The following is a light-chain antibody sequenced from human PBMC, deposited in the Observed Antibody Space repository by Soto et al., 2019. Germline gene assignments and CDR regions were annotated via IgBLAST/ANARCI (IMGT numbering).Light chain of an antibody. CDR1: SSDVGGYNY. Sequence: QSALTQPASVSGSPGQSITISCTGTSSDVGGYNYVSWYQQHPGKAPKLMIYEVSNRPSGVSNRFSGSKSGNTASLTISGLQHEEEAAHYCSSYTSRSVYVFGTGTKVTV. V-gene: IGLV2-14*01. CDR2: EVS. J-gene: IGLJ1*01. CDR3: SSYTSRSVYV.